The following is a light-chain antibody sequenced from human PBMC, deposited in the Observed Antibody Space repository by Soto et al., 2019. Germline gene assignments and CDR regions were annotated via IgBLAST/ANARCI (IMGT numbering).Light chain of an antibody. Sequence: EIVLTQSPATLSLSRGERVTLSCRASQSVSSYLAWYQQKPGQAPGLLIYDASNRATGIPARFSGSGSGTDFNLTISSLEPEDFAIYYCQQRSNWPPEITFGQGTRLEIK. CDR2: DAS. CDR1: QSVSSY. CDR3: QQRSNWPPEIT. V-gene: IGKV3-11*01. J-gene: IGKJ5*01.